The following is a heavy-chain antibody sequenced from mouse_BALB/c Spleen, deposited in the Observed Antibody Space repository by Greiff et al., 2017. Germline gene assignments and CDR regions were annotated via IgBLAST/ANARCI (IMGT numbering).Heavy chain of an antibody. CDR1: GFTFSSYT. J-gene: IGHJ2*01. CDR3: TPIPYY. CDR2: ISSGGSYT. Sequence: EVKLQESGGGLVKPGGSLKLSCAASGFTFSSYTMSWVRQTPEKRLEWVATISSGGSYTYYPDSVKGRFTISRDNAKNTLYLQMSSLKSEDTAMYYCTPIPYYWGQGTTLTVSS. V-gene: IGHV5-6-4*01.